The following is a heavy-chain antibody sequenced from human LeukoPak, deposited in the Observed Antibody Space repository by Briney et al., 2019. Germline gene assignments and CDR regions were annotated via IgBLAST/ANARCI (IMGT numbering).Heavy chain of an antibody. CDR2: IIPIFGTA. CDR3: ARRSNYPYYYGMDV. V-gene: IGHV1-69*13. D-gene: IGHD4-11*01. J-gene: IGHJ6*02. Sequence: ASVKVSCKASGGTFSSYAISWVRQAPGQGLEWKGGIIPIFGTANYAQKFQGRVTITADESTSTAYMELSSLRSEDTAVYYCARRSNYPYYYGMDVWGQGTTVTVSS. CDR1: GGTFSSYA.